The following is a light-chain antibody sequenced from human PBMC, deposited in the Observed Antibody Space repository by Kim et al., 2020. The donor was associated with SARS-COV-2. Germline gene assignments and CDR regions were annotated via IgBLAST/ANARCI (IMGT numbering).Light chain of an antibody. CDR2: AAS. CDR3: QQSYSLPLT. V-gene: IGKV1-12*01. CDR1: QAIRTW. J-gene: IGKJ3*01. Sequence: SEGDRFTITRRASQAIRTWLAWYQQKPGKAPKLLIYAASGLQGGVPSRFSGSGSGTEFTLTINSLQPEDVATFSCQQSYSLPLTFGPGTKVDIK.